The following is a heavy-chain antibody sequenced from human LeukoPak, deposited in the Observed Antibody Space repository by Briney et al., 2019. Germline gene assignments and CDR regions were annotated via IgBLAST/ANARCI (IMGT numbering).Heavy chain of an antibody. CDR3: ARAQVGATLGYYYYYMDV. Sequence: GGSLRLSCAASGFIFSDYWMSWVRQAPGKRPEWVGNIKKDGSEKYYVDSVKGRFTISRDNSKNTLYLQMNSLRAEDTAVYYCARAQVGATLGYYYYYMDVWGKGTTVTVSS. CDR2: IKKDGSEK. CDR1: GFIFSDYW. D-gene: IGHD1-26*01. J-gene: IGHJ6*03. V-gene: IGHV3-7*01.